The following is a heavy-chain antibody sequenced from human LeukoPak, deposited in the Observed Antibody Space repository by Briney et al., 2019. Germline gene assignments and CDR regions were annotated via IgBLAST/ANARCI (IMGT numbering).Heavy chain of an antibody. Sequence: SETLSLTCAVYGGSFSGYYWSWIRQPPGKGLEWIGEINHSGSTNYNPSLKSRVTISVDTSKNQFSLKLSSVTAADTAVYCCARAREQQLVRVYVTNWFDPWGQGTLVTVSS. J-gene: IGHJ5*02. V-gene: IGHV4-34*01. CDR2: INHSGST. CDR1: GGSFSGYY. D-gene: IGHD6-13*01. CDR3: ARAREQQLVRVYVTNWFDP.